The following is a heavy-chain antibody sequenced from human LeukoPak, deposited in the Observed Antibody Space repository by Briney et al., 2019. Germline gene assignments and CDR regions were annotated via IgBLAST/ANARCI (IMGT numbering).Heavy chain of an antibody. CDR1: GGSFSGYY. J-gene: IGHJ4*02. V-gene: IGHV4-34*01. Sequence: PSETLSLTCAVYGGSFSGYYWSWIRQPPGKGLEWIGEINHSGSTNYNPSLKSRVTISVDTSKNQFSLKLRSVTAADTAVYYCASRSSWLDYWGQGTLVTVSS. D-gene: IGHD6-13*01. CDR3: ASRSSWLDY. CDR2: INHSGST.